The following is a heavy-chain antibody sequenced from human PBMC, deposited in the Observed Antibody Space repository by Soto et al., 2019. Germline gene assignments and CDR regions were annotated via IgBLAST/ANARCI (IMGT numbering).Heavy chain of an antibody. CDR2: IHPDGGHT. CDR3: ARGDNDY. J-gene: IGHJ4*02. V-gene: IGHV1-46*01. Sequence: ESSVKVSGKASGYTFTNYYVQWVRQAPGQGLEWMGVIHPDGGHTTYSQKFQDRVTMTRDTFTSTIYMELSSLRSEDTAVYYCARGDNDYWGQGTLGTVSS. CDR1: GYTFTNYY.